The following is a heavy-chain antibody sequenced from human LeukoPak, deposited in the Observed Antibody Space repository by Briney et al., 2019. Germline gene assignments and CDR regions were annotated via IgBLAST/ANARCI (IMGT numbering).Heavy chain of an antibody. V-gene: IGHV4-59*01. CDR3: ARVFRGAVTSNWFDP. D-gene: IGHD4-17*01. CDR2: ISDSGST. J-gene: IGHJ5*02. CDR1: GGSINGYY. Sequence: PSETLSLTCTVSGGSINGYYWTWIRQPPGKGLEWIGYISDSGSTNYNPSLKSRVTMSVDSSNTEFSLRLNSVTAADTAVYYCARVFRGAVTSNWFDPRGQGTLVTVSS.